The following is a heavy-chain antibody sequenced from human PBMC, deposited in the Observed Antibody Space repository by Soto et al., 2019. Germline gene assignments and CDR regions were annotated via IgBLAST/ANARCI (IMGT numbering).Heavy chain of an antibody. CDR3: ATDLTAPYYDFWSGTGDYYYGMDV. D-gene: IGHD3-3*01. V-gene: IGHV3-21*01. Sequence: GGALRLYFTASGFAFRSNSMNWVRRAPGKGLEWVSSISSSSSYIYYADSVKGRFTISRDNAKNSLYLQMNSLRAEDTAVYYCATDLTAPYYDFWSGTGDYYYGMDVWGQGTTVTVSS. CDR2: ISSSSSYI. CDR1: GFAFRSNS. J-gene: IGHJ6*02.